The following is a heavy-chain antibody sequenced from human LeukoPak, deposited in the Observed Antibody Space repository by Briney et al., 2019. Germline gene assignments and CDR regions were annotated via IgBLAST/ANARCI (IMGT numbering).Heavy chain of an antibody. CDR2: ISSSSSYI. V-gene: IGHV3-21*01. D-gene: IGHD4-11*01. CDR1: GFTFSSYS. J-gene: IGHJ4*02. Sequence: GGSLRLSCAASGFTFSSYSMNWVRQAPGKGLEWVSSISSSSSYIYYADSVKGRFTISRDNAKNSLYLQMNSLRAEDTAVYYCAREVNDHSIFFRSAAFDYWGQGTLVTVSS. CDR3: AREVNDHSIFFRSAAFDY.